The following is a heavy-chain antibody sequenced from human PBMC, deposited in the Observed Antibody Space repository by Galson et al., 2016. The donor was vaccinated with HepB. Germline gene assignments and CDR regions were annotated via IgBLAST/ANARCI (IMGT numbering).Heavy chain of an antibody. CDR1: GFTFRNYG. D-gene: IGHD2-2*01. Sequence: SLRLSCAASGFTFRNYGMTWVRQAPGKGLEVVSSISRSGDSTDYADSVKGRLTISRDNSKNTLSLQMSSLTADDTAIYYCVQGSTAPAVWGKGTTVTVSS. CDR3: VQGSTAPAV. V-gene: IGHV3-23*01. CDR2: ISRSGDST. J-gene: IGHJ6*04.